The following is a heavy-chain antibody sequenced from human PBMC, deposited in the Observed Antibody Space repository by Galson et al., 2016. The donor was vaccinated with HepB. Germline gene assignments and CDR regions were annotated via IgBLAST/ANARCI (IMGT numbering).Heavy chain of an antibody. CDR2: IHYTGST. CDR3: ARLHSHFLGEFDP. D-gene: IGHD2/OR15-2a*01. Sequence: ETLSLTCTVSGGSISGYYWSWIRQPPGQGLEWIGYIHYTGSTRYNPSLKGRVTISVDTSNNQFSLKLSSLTAADTAVYYCARLHSHFLGEFDPWGQGTLVTVSS. CDR1: GGSISGYY. J-gene: IGHJ5*02. V-gene: IGHV4-59*01.